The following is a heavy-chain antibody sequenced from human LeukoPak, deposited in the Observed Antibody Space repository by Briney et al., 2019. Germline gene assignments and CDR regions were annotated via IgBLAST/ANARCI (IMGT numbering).Heavy chain of an antibody. Sequence: GGSLRLSCAASGFTVSSNYMSWVRQAPGKGLEWVSVIYSGGSTYYADSVKGRFTISRDNSKNTLYLQMNSLRAEDTAVYYCARDPPTYYYDSSGYALDYWGQGTLVTVSS. V-gene: IGHV3-66*01. D-gene: IGHD3-22*01. CDR3: ARDPPTYYYDSSGYALDY. J-gene: IGHJ4*02. CDR2: IYSGGST. CDR1: GFTVSSNY.